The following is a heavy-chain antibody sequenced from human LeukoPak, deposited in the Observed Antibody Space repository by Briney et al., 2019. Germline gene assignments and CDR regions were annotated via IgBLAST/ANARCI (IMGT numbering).Heavy chain of an antibody. J-gene: IGHJ5*02. V-gene: IGHV3-7*04. D-gene: IGHD3-22*01. Sequence: GGSLRLSCAASGFTFSSYWMSWVRQAPGKGLEWVANIKQDGSEKYYVDSVKGRFTISRDNATNSLYLRINSLRAEDTAMYYCAGGYYYDSRLNWFDPWGQGTLVTVSS. CDR2: IKQDGSEK. CDR3: AGGYYYDSRLNWFDP. CDR1: GFTFSSYW.